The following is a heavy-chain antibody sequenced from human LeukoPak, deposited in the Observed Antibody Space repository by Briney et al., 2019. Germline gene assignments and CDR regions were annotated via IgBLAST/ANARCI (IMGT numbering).Heavy chain of an antibody. D-gene: IGHD5/OR15-5a*01. J-gene: IGHJ6*03. CDR2: ISGRGDTT. Sequence: PGGSLRLSCEFTFSDYAVSWVRQAPGKGLEWVSTISGRGDTTYYAVSVRGRFTVSRDNSKNTVFLQMNSLGADDTALYYCAKCLRAGHRPVYTYYYMDVWGKGTTVTVSS. CDR3: AKCLRAGHRPVYTYYYMDV. V-gene: IGHV3-23*01. CDR1: FTFSDYA.